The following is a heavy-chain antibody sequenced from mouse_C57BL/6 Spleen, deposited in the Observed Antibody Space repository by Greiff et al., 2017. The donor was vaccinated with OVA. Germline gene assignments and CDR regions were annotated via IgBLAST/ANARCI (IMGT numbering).Heavy chain of an antibody. CDR2: IHPNSGST. CDR1: GYTFTSYW. J-gene: IGHJ4*01. Sequence: QVQLQQSGAELVKPGASVKLSCKASGYTFTSYWMHWVKQRPGQGLEWIGMIHPNSGSTNYNEKFKSKATLTVDKSSSTAYMQLSSLTSEDSAVYYCARETAQATYYAMDYWGQGTSVTVSS. CDR3: ARETAQATYYAMDY. D-gene: IGHD3-2*02. V-gene: IGHV1-64*01.